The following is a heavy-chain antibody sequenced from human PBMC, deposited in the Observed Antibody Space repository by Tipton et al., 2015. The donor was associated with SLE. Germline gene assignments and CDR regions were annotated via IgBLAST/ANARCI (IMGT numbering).Heavy chain of an antibody. CDR1: GFTFSSYA. CDR3: AKDIRRSGYWHDAFDV. J-gene: IGHJ3*01. CDR2: VRGSGGST. V-gene: IGHV3-23*01. D-gene: IGHD3-3*01. Sequence: SLRLSCVVSGFTFSSYAMSWVRQAPGKGLEWVSGVRGSGGSTYYADSAKGRFTIFRDNSKNTLYLQMNSLRAEDTALYYCAKDIRRSGYWHDAFDVWGQGTMVTVSS.